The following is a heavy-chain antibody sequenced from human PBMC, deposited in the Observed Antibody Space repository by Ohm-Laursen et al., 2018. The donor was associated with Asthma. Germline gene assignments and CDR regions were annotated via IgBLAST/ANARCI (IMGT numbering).Heavy chain of an antibody. CDR1: GGSISSSSYY. V-gene: IGHV4-39*01. Sequence: TLSLTCTVSGGSISSSSYYWGWIRQPPGKGLEWIGSIYYSGSTYYNPSLKSRVTISVDTSKNQFSLKLSSVTAADTAVYYCARQSYSSSWYVYYYGMDVWGQGTTVTVSS. D-gene: IGHD6-13*01. J-gene: IGHJ6*02. CDR2: IYYSGST. CDR3: ARQSYSSSWYVYYYGMDV.